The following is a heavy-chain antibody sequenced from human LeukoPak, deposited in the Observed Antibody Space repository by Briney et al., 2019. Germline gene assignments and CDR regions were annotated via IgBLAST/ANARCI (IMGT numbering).Heavy chain of an antibody. J-gene: IGHJ4*02. D-gene: IGHD3-10*01. Sequence: GGSLRLSCAASGFTFSSYWMNWVRQAPGKGLEWVANIKQDGSEKYYVDSVKGRFTISRDNAKNSLYLQMNSLRAEGTAVYYCARDRNTFGVDYWGQGTLVTVSS. V-gene: IGHV3-7*01. CDR3: ARDRNTFGVDY. CDR1: GFTFSSYW. CDR2: IKQDGSEK.